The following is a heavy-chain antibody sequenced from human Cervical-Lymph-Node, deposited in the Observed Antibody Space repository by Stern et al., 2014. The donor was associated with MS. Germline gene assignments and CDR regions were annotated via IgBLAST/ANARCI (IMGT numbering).Heavy chain of an antibody. Sequence: VQLVQSGAEVKKPGASVNVSCKASGYTFTHYHIHWVRQAPGQGLEWMAMINPSGVSTTYGQKFHGRLTVTRDTSTSTVYMELRSLRSDDTALYYCARDMVDADKWFDPWGQGTLVTVSS. J-gene: IGHJ5*02. CDR2: INPSGVST. CDR3: ARDMVDADKWFDP. CDR1: GYTFTHYH. V-gene: IGHV1-46*01. D-gene: IGHD2-15*01.